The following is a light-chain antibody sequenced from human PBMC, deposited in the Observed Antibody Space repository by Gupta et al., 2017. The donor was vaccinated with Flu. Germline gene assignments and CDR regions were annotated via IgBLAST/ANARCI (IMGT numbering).Light chain of an antibody. CDR1: QSVGSTY. Sequence: EIVLTQSPGTLSLSPGERATLSCRASQSVGSTYLAWYQQKPGQAPRLLIYGASSRATGFPDRFRGSGSGTDFTLTISRLEPEDFAVYYCQQDGSSPTFGQGTKLEIK. CDR3: QQDGSSPT. CDR2: GAS. J-gene: IGKJ2*01. V-gene: IGKV3-20*01.